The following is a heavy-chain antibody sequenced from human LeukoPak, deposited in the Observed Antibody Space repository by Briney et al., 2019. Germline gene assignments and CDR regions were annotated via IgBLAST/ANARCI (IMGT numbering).Heavy chain of an antibody. D-gene: IGHD3-16*01. Sequence: GGSLRLSCAASGFTFSNYAMTWVRQAPGKGLEWVSAISGNGANTYYADSVKGRFTISRDNSKNTLHLQMNSLRAEDTAVYYCAKGVTATGGNYFDSWGQGTLVTVSS. CDR2: ISGNGANT. J-gene: IGHJ4*02. CDR3: AKGVTATGGNYFDS. CDR1: GFTFSNYA. V-gene: IGHV3-23*01.